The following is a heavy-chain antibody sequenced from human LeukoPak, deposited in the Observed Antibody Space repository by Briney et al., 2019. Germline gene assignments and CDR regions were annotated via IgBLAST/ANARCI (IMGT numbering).Heavy chain of an antibody. J-gene: IGHJ4*02. CDR3: ASWSGYWFDY. CDR2: IYYSGST. V-gene: IGHV4-39*01. Sequence: SETLSLTCTVSGGSISSSSYYWGWIRQPPGKGLEWIGSIYYSGSTYYNPSLKSRVTISVDTSKNQFSLKLSSVTAADTAVYYCASWSGYWFDYWGQGTLVTVSS. D-gene: IGHD3-3*01. CDR1: GGSISSSSYY.